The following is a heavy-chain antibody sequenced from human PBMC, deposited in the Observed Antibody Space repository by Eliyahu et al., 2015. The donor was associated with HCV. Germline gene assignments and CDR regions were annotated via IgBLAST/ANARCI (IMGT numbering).Heavy chain of an antibody. CDR1: GYSISSGFF. J-gene: IGHJ4*02. V-gene: IGHV4-38-2*02. CDR2: ISHTGGT. D-gene: IGHD4-23*01. CDR3: ARVVPNGGNDY. Sequence: QVQMQESGPGLVKPSETLSLTCSVSGYSISSGFFWGWVRQPPGRGLEWVGAISHTGGTFFSPSLKSRLSMSVDTSKNQFSLTVISVTAADTAVYFCARVVPNGGNDYWGQGTLVTVSS.